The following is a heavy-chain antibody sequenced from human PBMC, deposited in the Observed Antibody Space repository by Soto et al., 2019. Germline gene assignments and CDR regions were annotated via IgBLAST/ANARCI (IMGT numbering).Heavy chain of an antibody. CDR1: GYTFTGYY. V-gene: IGHV1-2*02. CDR2: INPNNGDT. D-gene: IGHD5-12*01. Sequence: ASVKVSCKASGYTFTGYYIHWVRQAPGQGLEWMGWINPNNGDTNYAQKFQGRVTMTRDTSTSTAYMELSSLTFDDTAVYYCARHSGYDYVFDYWGQGTLVTVSS. J-gene: IGHJ4*02. CDR3: ARHSGYDYVFDY.